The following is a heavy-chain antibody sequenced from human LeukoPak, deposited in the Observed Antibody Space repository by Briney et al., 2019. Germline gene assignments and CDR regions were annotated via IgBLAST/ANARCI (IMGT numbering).Heavy chain of an antibody. J-gene: IGHJ4*02. V-gene: IGHV3-48*04. Sequence: GGSLRLSCAASGFTFSSYRMNWVRQAPGKGLEWVSYISSSSSTIYYADSVKGRFTISRHNAKRSLYLQMNSLRAEDTAVYYCARDLGGYGDYGTNFDYWGQGTLVTVSS. CDR2: ISSSSSTI. CDR1: GFTFSSYR. D-gene: IGHD4-17*01. CDR3: ARDLGGYGDYGTNFDY.